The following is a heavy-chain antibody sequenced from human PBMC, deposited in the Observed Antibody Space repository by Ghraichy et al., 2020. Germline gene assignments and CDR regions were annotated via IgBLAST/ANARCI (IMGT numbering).Heavy chain of an antibody. D-gene: IGHD2-2*01. Sequence: SVKVSCKASGGTFSSYAISWVRQAPGQGLEWMGGIIPIFGTANYAQKFQGRVTITADESTSTAYMELSSLRSEDTAVYYCAREPVVANYYYYGMDVWGQGTSVTVPS. CDR2: IIPIFGTA. J-gene: IGHJ6*02. CDR3: AREPVVANYYYYGMDV. CDR1: GGTFSSYA. V-gene: IGHV1-69*13.